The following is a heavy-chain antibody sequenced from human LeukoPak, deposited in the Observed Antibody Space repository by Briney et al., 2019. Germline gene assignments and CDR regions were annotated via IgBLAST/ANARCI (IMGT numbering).Heavy chain of an antibody. CDR3: ARSLGGTHPGY. CDR2: IIPIFGTA. CDR1: GYTFTSYA. V-gene: IGHV1-69*05. D-gene: IGHD1-26*01. J-gene: IGHJ4*02. Sequence: AASVKVSCKASGYTFTSYAMHWVRQAPGQRLEWMGGIIPIFGTANYAQKFQGRVTITTDESTSTAYMELSSLRSEDTAVYYCARSLGGTHPGYWGQGTLVTVSS.